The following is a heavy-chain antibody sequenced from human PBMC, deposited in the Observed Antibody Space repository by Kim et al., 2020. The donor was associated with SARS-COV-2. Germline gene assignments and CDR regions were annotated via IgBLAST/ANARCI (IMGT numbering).Heavy chain of an antibody. CDR2: IIPIFGTA. V-gene: IGHV1-69*13. CDR1: GGTFSSYA. J-gene: IGHJ5*02. Sequence: SVKVSCKASGGTFSSYAISWVRQAPGQGLEWMGGIIPIFGTANYAQKFQGRVTITADESTSTAYMELSSLRSEDTAVYYCARVVVTAILQRNWFDPWGQGTLVTVSS. D-gene: IGHD2-21*02. CDR3: ARVVVTAILQRNWFDP.